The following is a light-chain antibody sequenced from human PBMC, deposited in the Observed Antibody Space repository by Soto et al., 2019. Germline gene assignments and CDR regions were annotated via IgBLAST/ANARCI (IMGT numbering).Light chain of an antibody. J-gene: IGLJ2*01. CDR1: SSNIGNNN. CDR2: DNN. Sequence: QSVLTQPPSVSAAPGQKVTISCSGSSSNIGNNNVSWYQQRPGTATKLLNYDNNKRPSGIPDRFSGSKSGTSDTLGITGLQTGDEANYYCGTWDSSLSTVVFGGVTKLTVL. CDR3: GTWDSSLSTVV. V-gene: IGLV1-51*01.